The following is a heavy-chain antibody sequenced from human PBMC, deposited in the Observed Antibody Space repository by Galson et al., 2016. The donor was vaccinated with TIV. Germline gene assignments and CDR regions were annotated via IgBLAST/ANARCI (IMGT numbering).Heavy chain of an antibody. V-gene: IGHV4-61*08. CDR1: GASVSSGAYY. D-gene: IGHD3-16*01. CDR3: ARAPQIYDDWFDS. Sequence: ETLSLTCSVSGASVSSGAYYWTWIRRPPGKGLEWIGYVYYSGSTDYSPSLKGRVTISPDTSENQVSLKLTSVTAEDTAMYFCARAPQIYDDWFDSWGQGTLVIVSS. CDR2: VYYSGST. J-gene: IGHJ5*01.